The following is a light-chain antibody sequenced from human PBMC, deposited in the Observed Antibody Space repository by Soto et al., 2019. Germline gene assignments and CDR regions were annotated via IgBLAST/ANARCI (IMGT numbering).Light chain of an antibody. Sequence: DIQMTQYPSTLSGSLGDRVTITWGASQTISSLFAWYQQKPGKAPKLLISKASTLKSGVPSRFSGSGSGTEFTLTISSLQPDDFATYYCQHYNSYSEAFGQGTKVDIK. CDR1: QTISSL. CDR3: QHYNSYSEA. CDR2: KAS. V-gene: IGKV1-5*03. J-gene: IGKJ1*01.